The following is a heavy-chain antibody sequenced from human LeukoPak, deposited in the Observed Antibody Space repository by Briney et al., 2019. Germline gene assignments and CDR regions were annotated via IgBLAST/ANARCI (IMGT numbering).Heavy chain of an antibody. J-gene: IGHJ6*03. CDR1: GGSFSGYY. Sequence: PSETLSLTCAVYGGSFSGYYWSWIRQPPGKGLEWIGEINHSGSTNYNPSLKSRVTISVDTSKNQFSLKLSSVTAADTAVYYCARGLAYYYYYYMDVWGKGTTVIVSS. CDR3: ARGLAYYYYYYMDV. CDR2: INHSGST. V-gene: IGHV4-34*01.